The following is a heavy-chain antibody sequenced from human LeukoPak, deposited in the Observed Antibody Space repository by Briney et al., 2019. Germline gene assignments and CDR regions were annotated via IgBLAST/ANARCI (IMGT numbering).Heavy chain of an antibody. V-gene: IGHV3-48*01. Sequence: GGSLRLSCAASGFTFSSYSMNWVRQAPGKGLEWVSYISSSSSAIYYADSVKGRFTISRDNSKNTLYLQMNSLRAEDTAVYYCAKDVYEYSSSRFDYWGQGTLVTVSS. CDR1: GFTFSSYS. CDR3: AKDVYEYSSSRFDY. J-gene: IGHJ4*02. CDR2: ISSSSSAI. D-gene: IGHD6-6*01.